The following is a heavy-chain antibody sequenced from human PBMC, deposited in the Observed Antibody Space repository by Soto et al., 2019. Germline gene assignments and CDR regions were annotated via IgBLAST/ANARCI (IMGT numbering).Heavy chain of an antibody. V-gene: IGHV4-4*02. CDR3: ARVRGGYYYAMGV. CDR1: GGSISSSTW. Sequence: QVQLQESGPGLVKPSGTLSLTCAVSGGSISSSTWWSWVRQPPGKGLEWIGEIYHSGSTNYNPSLKSRVTISVDKSKNQFSLKLRSVTAADTAVYSGARVRGGYYYAMGVWGQGTTVTVSS. J-gene: IGHJ6*02. D-gene: IGHD3-10*01. CDR2: IYHSGST.